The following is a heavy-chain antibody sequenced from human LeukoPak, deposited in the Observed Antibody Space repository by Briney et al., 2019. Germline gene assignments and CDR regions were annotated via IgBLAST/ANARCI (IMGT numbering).Heavy chain of an antibody. CDR2: FSGSGGST. CDR1: GFTFSNYA. D-gene: IGHD5-12*01. Sequence: GSLRLSCAASGFTFSNYAMSWVRQAPGKGLEWVSAFSGSGGSTYYADSVKGRFTISRDNSKNTLYLQMNSLRAEDTAVYYCAKRRGYSGYDFDYWGQGTLVTVSS. CDR3: AKRRGYSGYDFDY. J-gene: IGHJ4*02. V-gene: IGHV3-23*01.